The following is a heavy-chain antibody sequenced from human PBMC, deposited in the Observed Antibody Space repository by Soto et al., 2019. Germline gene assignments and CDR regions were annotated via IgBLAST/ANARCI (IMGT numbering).Heavy chain of an antibody. J-gene: IGHJ6*03. Sequence: SETLALTCAVSSGSISSSNWWSWVRQPPGKGLEWIGEIYHSGSTNYNPSLKSRVTISVDKSKNQFSLKLSSVTAADTAVYYCARAYYDFWSGYLAPQNYYYYYMLFWGKGTTVTXYS. D-gene: IGHD3-3*01. CDR3: ARAYYDFWSGYLAPQNYYYYYMLF. CDR1: SGSISSSNW. CDR2: IYHSGST. V-gene: IGHV4-4*02.